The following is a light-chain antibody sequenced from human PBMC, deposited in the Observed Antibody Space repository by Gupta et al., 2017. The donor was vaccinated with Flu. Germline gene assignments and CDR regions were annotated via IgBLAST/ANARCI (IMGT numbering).Light chain of an antibody. Sequence: PATLAASPGERATLSCRASKSVSSNLAWYQQKPGQGPRLLIYGASTRATGIPASFSGSGSGTEFTLTISSLQSEDFAVFYCQQYNNWPWTFGQGTKVEIK. CDR1: KSVSSN. CDR2: GAS. J-gene: IGKJ1*01. CDR3: QQYNNWPWT. V-gene: IGKV3-15*01.